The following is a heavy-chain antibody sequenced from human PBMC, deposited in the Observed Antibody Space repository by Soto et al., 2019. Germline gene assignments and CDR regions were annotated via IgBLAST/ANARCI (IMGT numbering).Heavy chain of an antibody. CDR3: ARSEATVLDY. V-gene: IGHV4-4*02. D-gene: IGHD4-17*01. J-gene: IGHJ4*01. CDR1: GGSMSSSNW. CDR2: AHHSGRT. Sequence: QVQLQESGPGLVKPSGTLSLTCTVSGGSMSSSNWWNWVRQPPGKGLEWIGEAHHSGRTNYNPSLNSRVTISVDKSKNHSSLKLSSVTAADTAVYYCARSEATVLDYWGQGTLVTVSS.